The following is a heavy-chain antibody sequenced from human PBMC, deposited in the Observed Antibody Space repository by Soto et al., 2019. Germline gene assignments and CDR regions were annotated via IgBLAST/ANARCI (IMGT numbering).Heavy chain of an antibody. Sequence: SHRCTVAGGTIGSGGCYWSCIRQHPGKGLEWIGYIYYSGSTYYRPSLKSRVTISLDTSKNQFSLKLSPVTAADTAVYYCASRRGYSGFDYWGQGTLVTGYS. D-gene: IGHD5-12*01. CDR3: ASRRGYSGFDY. J-gene: IGHJ4*02. CDR2: IYYSGST. V-gene: IGHV4-31*03. CDR1: GGTIGSGGCY.